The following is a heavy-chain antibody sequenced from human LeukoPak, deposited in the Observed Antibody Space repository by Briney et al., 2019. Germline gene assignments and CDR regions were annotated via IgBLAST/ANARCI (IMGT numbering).Heavy chain of an antibody. V-gene: IGHV1-18*01. CDR3: AGENCGGDCEDAFDI. CDR1: GYTFTSYG. D-gene: IGHD2-21*02. Sequence: ASVKVSCKASGYTFTSYGISWVRQAPGQGLEWMGWISAYNGNTNYAQKLQGRVTMTTDTSTSTAYMELRSLRSDDTAVYYCAGENCGGDCEDAFDIWGQGTMVTVSS. CDR2: ISAYNGNT. J-gene: IGHJ3*02.